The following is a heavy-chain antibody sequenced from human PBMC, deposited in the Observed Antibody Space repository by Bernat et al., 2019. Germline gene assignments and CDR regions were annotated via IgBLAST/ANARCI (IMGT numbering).Heavy chain of an antibody. CDR3: ARTDERRADQDAFDI. Sequence: EVQLVESGGGLVQPGGSLRLSCAASGFTFSSYEMNWVRQAPGKGLEWVSYISSSGSTIYYADSVKGRFTISRDNAKNSLYLQMNSLRAEDTAVYYCARTDERRADQDAFDIWGQGTMVTVSS. CDR1: GFTFSSYE. CDR2: ISSSGSTI. V-gene: IGHV3-48*03. J-gene: IGHJ3*02.